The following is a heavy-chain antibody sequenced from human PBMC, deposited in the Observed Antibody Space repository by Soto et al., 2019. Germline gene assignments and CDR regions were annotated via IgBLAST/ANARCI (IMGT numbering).Heavy chain of an antibody. Sequence: SETLSLTCTVSGGSISSYYWSWIRQPPGKGLEWIGYIYYSGSTNYNPSLKSRVTISVDTSKNQFSLKLSSVTAADTAVYYCARQPLFGYYYYGMDVWGQGTTVTVS. J-gene: IGHJ6*02. CDR2: IYYSGST. CDR1: GGSISSYY. CDR3: ARQPLFGYYYYGMDV. V-gene: IGHV4-59*08. D-gene: IGHD2-21*01.